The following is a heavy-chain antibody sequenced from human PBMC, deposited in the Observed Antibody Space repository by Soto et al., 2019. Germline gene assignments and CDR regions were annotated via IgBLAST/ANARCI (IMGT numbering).Heavy chain of an antibody. CDR2: ISGSGGST. D-gene: IGHD5-12*01. CDR1: GFTFSSYA. J-gene: IGHJ4*02. V-gene: IGHV3-23*01. Sequence: EVQLLESGGGLVQPGGSLRLSCAASGFTFSSYAMSWVRQAPGQGLEWVSAISGSGGSTYYADSVKGRFTISGDNSKNTVYLEMNSVRAEDTTVYYCAKDGIIVATSFGDYWGQGTLVTVSS. CDR3: AKDGIIVATSFGDY.